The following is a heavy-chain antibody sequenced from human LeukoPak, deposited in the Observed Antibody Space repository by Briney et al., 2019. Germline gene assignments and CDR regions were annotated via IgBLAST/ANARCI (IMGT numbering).Heavy chain of an antibody. Sequence: PGGSLRLSCAASGFSFKTYGMHWVRQAPGKGLEWVAIIWYDGSNRFYADSVKGRFAISRDNSKNTLALQMNSLRAEDTAVYYCAKDTNFGIYFDYWGQGTLVTVSS. CDR1: GFSFKTYG. CDR2: IWYDGSNR. D-gene: IGHD3-3*01. CDR3: AKDTNFGIYFDY. J-gene: IGHJ4*02. V-gene: IGHV3-33*06.